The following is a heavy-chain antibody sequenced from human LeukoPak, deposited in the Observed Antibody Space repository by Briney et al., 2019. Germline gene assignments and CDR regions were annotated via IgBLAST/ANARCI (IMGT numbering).Heavy chain of an antibody. J-gene: IGHJ6*03. CDR1: VFTYSDYY. CDR3: AREQQLPGYYSYYMDG. CDR2: ISSSGSTI. V-gene: IGHV3-11*01. D-gene: IGHD6-13*01. Sequence: PGGSLRLSCAASVFTYSDYYMSWIRQAPGKGLEWVSYISSSGSTIYYADSVKGRFTISRDNAKNSLYLQMNSLRAEDTAVYYCAREQQLPGYYSYYMDGWGKGATVTVSS.